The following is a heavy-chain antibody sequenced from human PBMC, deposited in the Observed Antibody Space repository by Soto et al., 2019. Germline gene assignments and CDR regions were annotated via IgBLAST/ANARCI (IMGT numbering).Heavy chain of an antibody. D-gene: IGHD3-22*01. CDR3: ARRKGDYYDSSGYHYYFDY. Sequence: ASVKVSCKASGYTFTDYYVHWVRQAPGQGLEWMGWINPNSGGTKSAQKFQGRVTMTRDTSISTAYMELSRLRSDDTAVYYCARRKGDYYDSSGYHYYFDYWGQGPMGTVSS. V-gene: IGHV1-2*02. J-gene: IGHJ4*02. CDR1: GYTFTDYY. CDR2: INPNSGGT.